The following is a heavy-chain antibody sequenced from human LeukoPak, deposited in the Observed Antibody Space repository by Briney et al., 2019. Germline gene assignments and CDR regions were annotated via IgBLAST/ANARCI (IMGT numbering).Heavy chain of an antibody. CDR2: ISGSGGST. V-gene: IGHV3-23*01. Sequence: GGSRRLSCAASGFTFSSYAMSWVRQAPGKGLEWVSAISGSGGSTYYADSVKGRFTISRDNSKNTLYLQMNSLRAEDTAVYYCAKVLAISGSYRPDAFDIWGQGTMVTVSS. D-gene: IGHD1-26*01. J-gene: IGHJ3*02. CDR3: AKVLAISGSYRPDAFDI. CDR1: GFTFSSYA.